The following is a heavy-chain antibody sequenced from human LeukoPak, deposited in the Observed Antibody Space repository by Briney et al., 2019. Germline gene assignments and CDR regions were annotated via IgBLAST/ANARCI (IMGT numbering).Heavy chain of an antibody. D-gene: IGHD2-2*01. V-gene: IGHV4-34*01. CDR1: GGSFSGYY. Sequence: SETLSLTCAVYGGSFSGYYWSWIRQPPGKGLEWVGEINHSGSTNYNPSLKSRVTIAVDTTKNQFSLKLSAVTAADTAVYYCWIHIVVVPATKKKNLFDPWGQGTLVTVSS. J-gene: IGHJ5*02. CDR2: INHSGST. CDR3: WIHIVVVPATKKKNLFDP.